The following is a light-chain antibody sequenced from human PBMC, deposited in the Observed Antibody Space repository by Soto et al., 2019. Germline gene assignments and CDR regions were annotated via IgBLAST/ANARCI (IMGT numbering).Light chain of an antibody. CDR1: QSVSSSY. J-gene: IGKJ4*01. V-gene: IGKV3-20*01. CDR3: QQYGSSPWLT. Sequence: EIVLTQSPGTLSLSPGERATLSCRASQSVSSSYLAWYQQKPGQAHRLLIYGASSRATGIPDRFSGSGSGTDFTLTISRLEPEDFAVYYCQQYGSSPWLTFGGGTKVEIK. CDR2: GAS.